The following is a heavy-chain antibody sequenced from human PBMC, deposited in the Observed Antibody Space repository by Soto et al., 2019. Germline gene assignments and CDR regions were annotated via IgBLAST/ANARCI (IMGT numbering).Heavy chain of an antibody. CDR2: IRSKANSYAT. D-gene: IGHD3-9*01. Sequence: GGSLRLSCAASGFTFSGSAMHWVRQASGKGLKWVGRIRSKANSYATAYAASVKGRFTISRDDSKNTAYLQMNSLKTEDTAVYYCTSQDVLRYFDWSPDAFDIWGQGTMVTVSS. CDR3: TSQDVLRYFDWSPDAFDI. J-gene: IGHJ3*02. V-gene: IGHV3-73*01. CDR1: GFTFSGSA.